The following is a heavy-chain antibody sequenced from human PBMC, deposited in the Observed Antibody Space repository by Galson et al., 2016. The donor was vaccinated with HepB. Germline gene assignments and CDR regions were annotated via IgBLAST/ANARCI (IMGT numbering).Heavy chain of an antibody. Sequence: PALVKPTQTLTLTCTFSGFSLSTGGMCVSWIRQPPGKALEWLALIDWDDDKYYSTSLKTRLTISKDTSKNQVVLTMTNMDPVDTATYYCARAPYYVLRSGYRNCYYYGLDVWGQGTTFTVSS. CDR1: GFSLSTGGMC. V-gene: IGHV2-70*01. CDR3: ARAPYYVLRSGYRNCYYYGLDV. CDR2: IDWDDDK. J-gene: IGHJ6*02. D-gene: IGHD3-3*01.